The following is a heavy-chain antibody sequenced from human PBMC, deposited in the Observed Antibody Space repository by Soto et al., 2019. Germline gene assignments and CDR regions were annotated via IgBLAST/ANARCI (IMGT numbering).Heavy chain of an antibody. V-gene: IGHV3-74*01. Sequence: EVQLVESGGGLVQPGGSLRLSCAASGFTFRSSWMYWVRQTPGKAPVWVSCINGDGSVIYYADSLKGRLTISRDNARDRLYLQLNILITEDSAAYSFARDSRWCQGTLVSVSS. CDR1: GFTFRSSW. J-gene: IGHJ4*02. D-gene: IGHD6-19*01. CDR3: ARDSR. CDR2: INGDGSVI.